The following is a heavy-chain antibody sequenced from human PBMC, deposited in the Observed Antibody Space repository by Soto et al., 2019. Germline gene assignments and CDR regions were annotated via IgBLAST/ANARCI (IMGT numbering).Heavy chain of an antibody. CDR2: IIPIFGTA. J-gene: IGHJ3*02. V-gene: IGHV1-69*01. Sequence: QVQLVQSGAEVKKPGSSVKVSCKASGGTFSSYAISWVRQAPGQGLEWMGGIIPIFGTANYAQKFQGRVTITAHESTSTAYMELSSLRSEDTAVYYCASQGDYYDSSAPGAFDIWGQGTMVTVSS. D-gene: IGHD3-22*01. CDR1: GGTFSSYA. CDR3: ASQGDYYDSSAPGAFDI.